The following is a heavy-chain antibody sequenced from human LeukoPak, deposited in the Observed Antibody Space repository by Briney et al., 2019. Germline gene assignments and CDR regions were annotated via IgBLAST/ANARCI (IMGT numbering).Heavy chain of an antibody. Sequence: GGSPRLSCAASGFTFRSYAMHWGRQGPRKGLGWVAVISYDGSNKYYADSVKGRFTISRDNSKNTLYLQMNSLRAEDTAVYYCARDSAAAGGPDYWGQGTLVTVSS. CDR3: ARDSAAAGGPDY. V-gene: IGHV3-30-3*01. CDR2: ISYDGSNK. CDR1: GFTFRSYA. J-gene: IGHJ4*02. D-gene: IGHD6-13*01.